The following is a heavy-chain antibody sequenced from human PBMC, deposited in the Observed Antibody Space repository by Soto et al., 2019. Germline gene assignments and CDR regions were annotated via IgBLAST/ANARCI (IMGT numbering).Heavy chain of an antibody. CDR3: ARLKEYYDYWSGFDY. Sequence: SETLSLTCTVSGGSISSYYWSWIRQPPGKGLEWIGYIYYSGSTNYNPSLKSRVTISVDTSKNQFSLKLSSVTAADTAVYYCARLKEYYDYWSGFDYWGQGTLVTVSS. J-gene: IGHJ4*02. V-gene: IGHV4-59*01. CDR1: GGSISSYY. D-gene: IGHD3-3*01. CDR2: IYYSGST.